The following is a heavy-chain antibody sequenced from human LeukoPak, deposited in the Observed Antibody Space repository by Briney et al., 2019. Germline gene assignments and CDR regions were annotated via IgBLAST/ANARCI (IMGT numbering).Heavy chain of an antibody. CDR1: GFTFSSYS. Sequence: GGSLRLSCAASGFTFSSYSMNWVRQAPGKGLEWVSSISGSSSYIYYADSVKGRFTISRDNAKNSLYLQMNSLRAEDTAVYYRARDQDAAMVRGALLYFHYYYGMDVWGQGTTVTVSS. CDR2: ISGSSSYI. V-gene: IGHV3-21*01. D-gene: IGHD3-10*01. CDR3: ARDQDAAMVRGALLYFHYYYGMDV. J-gene: IGHJ6*02.